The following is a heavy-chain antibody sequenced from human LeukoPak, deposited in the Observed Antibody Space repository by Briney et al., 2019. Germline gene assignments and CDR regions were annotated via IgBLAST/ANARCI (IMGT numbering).Heavy chain of an antibody. D-gene: IGHD2-2*01. CDR2: ISYDGSNK. Sequence: PGGSLRLSCAASGFTFSSYAMHWVRQAPGKGLEWVAVISYDGSNKYYADSVKGRFTISRDNAKNSLYLQMNSLRAEDTAVYYCARDKVVPAAIDFDYWGQGTLVTVSS. J-gene: IGHJ4*02. CDR1: GFTFSSYA. CDR3: ARDKVVPAAIDFDY. V-gene: IGHV3-30-3*01.